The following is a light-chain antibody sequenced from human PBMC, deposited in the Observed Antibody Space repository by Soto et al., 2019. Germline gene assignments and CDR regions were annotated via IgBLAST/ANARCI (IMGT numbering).Light chain of an antibody. J-gene: IGKJ2*01. CDR1: QRVDRW. CDR3: QQYKDYTYT. V-gene: IGKV1-5*01. CDR2: DAS. Sequence: DIQMTQSPATLSASVGDRVTITCRASQRVDRWLAWYQQKPWQAPKLLISDASTLESGVPSRFSGSGSVTEFTLTITSLQPDDFATYYGQQYKDYTYTFGQGTRVE.